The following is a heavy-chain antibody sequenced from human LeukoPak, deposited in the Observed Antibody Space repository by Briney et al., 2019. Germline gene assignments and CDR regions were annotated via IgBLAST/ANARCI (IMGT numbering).Heavy chain of an antibody. Sequence: SETLSLTCTVSGGSISSYYWSWIRQPPGKGLVWIGYIYYSGSTNYNPSLKSRVTISVDTSKNQFSLKLSSVTAADTAVYYCARGVEMATIPPQYYFDYWGQGTLVTVSS. CDR1: GGSISSYY. D-gene: IGHD5-24*01. CDR3: ARGVEMATIPPQYYFDY. J-gene: IGHJ4*02. CDR2: IYYSGST. V-gene: IGHV4-59*01.